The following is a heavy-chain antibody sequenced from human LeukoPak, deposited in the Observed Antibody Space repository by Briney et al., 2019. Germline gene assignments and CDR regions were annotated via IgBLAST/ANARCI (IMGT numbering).Heavy chain of an antibody. V-gene: IGHV2-5*01. D-gene: IGHD4-17*01. CDR2: IYWNDDK. Sequence: SGPTLVKPTQTLTLTCTLSGSSVSTSGVVVGWVRQPPGKAPEWLAFIYWNDDKRYSPSLANRLTITRDTSKNQVVLTMTNMDPVDTATYYCAHRTSVTSVDYWGQGTLVTVSS. J-gene: IGHJ4*02. CDR3: AHRTSVTSVDY. CDR1: GSSVSTSGVV.